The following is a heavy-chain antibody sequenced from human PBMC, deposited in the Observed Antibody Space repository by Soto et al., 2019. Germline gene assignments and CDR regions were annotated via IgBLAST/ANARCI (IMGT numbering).Heavy chain of an antibody. CDR1: GGTFSSYA. V-gene: IGHV1-69*01. CDR2: IIPIFGTA. CDR3: ARTDPREYSSSWYVY. J-gene: IGHJ4*02. Sequence: QVQLVQSGAEVKKPGSSVKVSCKASGGTFSSYAISWVRQAPGQGLEWMGGIIPIFGTANYAQKFQGRVPIPADESTSTAYMELSSLRSEDTAVYYCARTDPREYSSSWYVYWGQGTLVTVSS. D-gene: IGHD6-13*01.